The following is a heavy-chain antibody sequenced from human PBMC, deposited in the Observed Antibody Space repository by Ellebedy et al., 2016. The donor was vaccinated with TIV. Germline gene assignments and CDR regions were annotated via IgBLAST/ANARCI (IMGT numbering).Heavy chain of an antibody. D-gene: IGHD3-10*01. CDR1: GFTFSTQA. CDR3: VKLGYLFGSGTDIDDY. CDR2: ISRNGGTM. Sequence: GGSLRLXXSASGFTFSTQAMYWVRQAPGTGLEYVSGISRNGGTMTYADSVKGRFTISRDNSKNTVYLQMSSLRDEDTAVYYCVKLGYLFGSGTDIDDYWGQGTLVTVSS. V-gene: IGHV3-64D*06. J-gene: IGHJ4*02.